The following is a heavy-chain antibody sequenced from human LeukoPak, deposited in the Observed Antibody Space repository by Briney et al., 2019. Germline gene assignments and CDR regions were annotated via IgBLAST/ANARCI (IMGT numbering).Heavy chain of an antibody. V-gene: IGHV4-39*07. D-gene: IGHD1-26*01. CDR3: ARDHVGWFDP. CDR1: GGSISSSSYY. J-gene: IGHJ5*02. Sequence: SETLSLTCTVSGGSISSSSYYWGWIRQPPGKGLEWIGSIYYSGSTYYNPSLKSRVTISVDTSKNQFSLKLSSVTAADTAVYYCARDHVGWFDPWGQGNLVTVSS. CDR2: IYYSGST.